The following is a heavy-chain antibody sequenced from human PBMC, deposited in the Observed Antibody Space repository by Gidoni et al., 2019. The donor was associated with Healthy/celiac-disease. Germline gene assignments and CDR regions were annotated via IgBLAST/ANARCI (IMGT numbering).Heavy chain of an antibody. J-gene: IGHJ3*02. CDR2: IYPGDSDT. CDR3: ARSGLGEYYDSSGYSLDAFDI. Sequence: EVQLVQSGAEVKKPGESVKISCKGSGYSFTSSWLGWVRQMPGKGLEWMGLIYPGDSDTRYSPSFQGQVTISADKSISTAYLQWSSLKASDTAMYYCARSGLGEYYDSSGYSLDAFDIWGQGTMVTVSS. CDR1: GYSFTSSW. D-gene: IGHD3-22*01. V-gene: IGHV5-51*01.